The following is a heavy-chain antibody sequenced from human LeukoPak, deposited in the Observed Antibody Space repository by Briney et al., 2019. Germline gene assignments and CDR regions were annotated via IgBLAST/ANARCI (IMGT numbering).Heavy chain of an antibody. CDR2: INHSGST. D-gene: IGHD2-2*01. V-gene: IGHV4-34*01. J-gene: IGHJ4*02. CDR1: GGSFSGYY. CDR3: ARDSCSSTSCSSRAYYFDY. Sequence: KPSETLSLTCAVYGGSFSGYYWSWIRQPPGKGLESIGEINHSGSTNYNPSLKSRVTISVDTSKNQFSLKLSSVTAADTAVYYCARDSCSSTSCSSRAYYFDYWGQGTLVTVSS.